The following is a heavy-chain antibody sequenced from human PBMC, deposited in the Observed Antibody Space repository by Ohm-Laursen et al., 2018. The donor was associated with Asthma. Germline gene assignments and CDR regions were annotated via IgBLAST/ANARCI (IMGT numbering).Heavy chain of an antibody. CDR1: GDPISDTYT. CDR2: ISYSGTP. J-gene: IGHJ4*02. Sequence: SETLSLTCTVSGDPISDTYTWGWVRQPPGKGLEYIGTISYSGTPYDNPSLRSRVTISVDTSKNQFSLKVSSVTAADTAVYYCARVVGWQPPDYWGQGTLVTVSS. D-gene: IGHD2-21*01. V-gene: IGHV4-39*02. CDR3: ARVVGWQPPDY.